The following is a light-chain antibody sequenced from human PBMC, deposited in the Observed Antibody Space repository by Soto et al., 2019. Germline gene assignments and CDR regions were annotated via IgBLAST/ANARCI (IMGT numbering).Light chain of an antibody. J-gene: IGLJ2*01. CDR1: SSDVGSNT. Sequence: QSVVTQPPSASGTPGQRVTISCSGSSSDVGSNTVDWYQLLPGTAPKLLIYHNHHRPSGVPDRLSGSKSGTSASLAISGLQSEDEDDYYCAVWDGTLTAVVFGGGTQLTVL. CDR2: HNH. V-gene: IGLV1-44*01. CDR3: AVWDGTLTAVV.